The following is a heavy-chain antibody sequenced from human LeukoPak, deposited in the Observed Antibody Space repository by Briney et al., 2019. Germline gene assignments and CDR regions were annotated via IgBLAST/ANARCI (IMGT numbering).Heavy chain of an antibody. V-gene: IGHV4-34*01. CDR2: INHSGST. D-gene: IGHD3-3*01. J-gene: IGHJ5*02. CDR3: ARGAPAWSGYSYWFDP. CDR1: GGSFSGYY. Sequence: PSETLSLTCAVYGGSFSGYYWSWIRQPPGKGLEWIGEINHSGSTNYNPSLKSRVTISVDTSKNQFSLKLSSVTAADTAVYYCARGAPAWSGYSYWFDPWGQGTLVTVSS.